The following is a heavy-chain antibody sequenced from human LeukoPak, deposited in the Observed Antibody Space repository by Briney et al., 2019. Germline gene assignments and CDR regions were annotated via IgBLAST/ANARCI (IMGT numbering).Heavy chain of an antibody. Sequence: PGDSLRLSCAASGFTFSNAWMNWVRQAPGKGLEWVGRIKSKADGGTTDFAAPVKGRFTISRDDSKNTLYLQMNSLKSEDTAVYYCTTPRATRDYYYFDYWGQGTLVTVSS. CDR3: TTPRATRDYYYFDY. J-gene: IGHJ4*02. V-gene: IGHV3-15*01. D-gene: IGHD3-9*01. CDR1: GFTFSNAW. CDR2: IKSKADGGTT.